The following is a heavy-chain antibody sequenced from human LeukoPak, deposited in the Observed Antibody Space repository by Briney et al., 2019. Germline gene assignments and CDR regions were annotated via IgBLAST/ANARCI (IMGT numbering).Heavy chain of an antibody. Sequence: GASVKVSCKASGYTFTSYDINWVRQATGQRLEWMGWINAGNGNTKYSQEFQGRVTITRDTSASTAYMELSSLRSEDMAVYYCARAIGRSGSPGILGAFDIWGQGTMVTVSS. CDR1: GYTFTSYD. CDR2: INAGNGNT. CDR3: ARAIGRSGSPGILGAFDI. V-gene: IGHV1-3*03. D-gene: IGHD1-26*01. J-gene: IGHJ3*02.